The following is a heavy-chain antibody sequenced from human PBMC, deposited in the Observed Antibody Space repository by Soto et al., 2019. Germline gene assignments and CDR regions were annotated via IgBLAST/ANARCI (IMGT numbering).Heavy chain of an antibody. CDR2: IYYSGST. J-gene: IGHJ4*02. D-gene: IGHD2-2*01. CDR1: GGSISSGDYY. Sequence: QVQLQESGPGLVKPSQTLSLTCTVSGGSISSGDYYWSWIRQPPGKGLEWIGYIYYSGSTYYNPSLKSRVTISVDTSNNQFSLKLSSVTAADTAVYYCARGSGYQLLGVDYWGQGTLVTVSS. CDR3: ARGSGYQLLGVDY. V-gene: IGHV4-30-4*01.